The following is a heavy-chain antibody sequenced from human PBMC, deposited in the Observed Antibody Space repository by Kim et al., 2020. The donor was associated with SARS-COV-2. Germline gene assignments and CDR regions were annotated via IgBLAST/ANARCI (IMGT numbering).Heavy chain of an antibody. V-gene: IGHV7-4-1*02. Sequence: AQGFTGRFVFSLDTSVSTAYLQISSLKAEDTAVYYCARANSGWYRSDFDYWGQGTLVTVSS. J-gene: IGHJ4*02. CDR3: ARANSGWYRSDFDY. D-gene: IGHD6-19*01.